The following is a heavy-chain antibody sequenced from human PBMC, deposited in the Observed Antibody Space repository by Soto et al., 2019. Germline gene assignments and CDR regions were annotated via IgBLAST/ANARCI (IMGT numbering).Heavy chain of an antibody. D-gene: IGHD4-4*01. CDR2: IYHSGST. CDR3: ARVPDYSNYLLTLDY. V-gene: IGHV4-59*01. CDR1: GSSFRNYY. J-gene: IGHJ4*02. Sequence: QVQLQESGPGLVKPSETLSLICSVSGSSFRNYYWTWIRQPPGEGLEWIGYIYHSGSTNYNPSLKSRVTISLDTSKNQVSLELRSVTVADTAVYYCARVPDYSNYLLTLDYWGQGALVTVSS.